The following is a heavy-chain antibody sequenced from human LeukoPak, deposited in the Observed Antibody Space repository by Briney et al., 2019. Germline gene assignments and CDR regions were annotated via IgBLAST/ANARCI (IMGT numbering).Heavy chain of an antibody. V-gene: IGHV1-3*01. CDR2: INAGNGNT. Sequence: ASVKVSCKASGYTFTSYAMHWVRQAPGQRLEWMGWINAGNGNTKYSQKFQGRVTITRDTSASTAYMELSSLRSEDTAVYYCARAQARALTGTARNYYESSGYYPYWGQGTLVTVSS. CDR1: GYTFTSYA. J-gene: IGHJ4*02. D-gene: IGHD3-22*01. CDR3: ARAQARALTGTARNYYESSGYYPY.